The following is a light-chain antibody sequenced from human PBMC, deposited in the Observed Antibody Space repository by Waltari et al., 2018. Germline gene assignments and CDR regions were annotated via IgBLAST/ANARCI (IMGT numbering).Light chain of an antibody. V-gene: IGKV1-8*01. CDR3: QQYYSYPPIT. Sequence: AIRMTQSPSSLSASTGDRVTITCRASQGISSYLAWYQQKPGKAPKLLIYAASTLQSGVPARVSGSGSGTDFTLTISCLQSEDFATYYCQQYYSYPPITFGQGTRLEIK. J-gene: IGKJ5*01. CDR2: AAS. CDR1: QGISSY.